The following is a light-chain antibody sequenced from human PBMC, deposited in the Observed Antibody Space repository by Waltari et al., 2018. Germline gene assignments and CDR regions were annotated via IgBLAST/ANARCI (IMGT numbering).Light chain of an antibody. CDR1: QNVLYSSNNKNY. CDR3: QQYYTTPIT. J-gene: IGKJ5*01. V-gene: IGKV4-1*01. CDR2: WAS. Sequence: DIVMTQSPDSLAVSLGERATINCKSSQNVLYSSNNKNYLAWYHQKPGQPPKLLIYWASTRESGVPDRFSGSGSGTDFTLTISSLQAEDVAVYYCQQYYTTPITFGQGTRLEIK.